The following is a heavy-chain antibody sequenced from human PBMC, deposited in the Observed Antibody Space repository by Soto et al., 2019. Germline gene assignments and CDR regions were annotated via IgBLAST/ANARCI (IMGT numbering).Heavy chain of an antibody. Sequence: VQLQESGPGLVKPSQTLSLTCTVSGGSISSGGYYWSWIRQHPGKGLEWIGYIYYSGSTYYNPSLKSRVTKSVDTSKNQFSLKLSSVTAADTAVYYCARETGLVRGVTVNYFDYWGQGTLVTVSS. CDR3: ARETGLVRGVTVNYFDY. V-gene: IGHV4-31*03. D-gene: IGHD3-10*01. CDR2: IYYSGST. J-gene: IGHJ4*02. CDR1: GGSISSGGYY.